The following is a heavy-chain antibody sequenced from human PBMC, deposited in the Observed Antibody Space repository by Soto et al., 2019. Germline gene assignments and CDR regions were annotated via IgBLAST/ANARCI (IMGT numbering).Heavy chain of an antibody. Sequence: SQTLSLTCVISGDSVSSNSAAWNWIRQSPSRGLEWLGRTYYRSKWYNDYAVSMKSRITINPDTSKNQFSLQLNSVTPEDTAVYYCVRDEGYWSSTRCPYYYYGMDVWGQGTTVTVSS. CDR1: GDSVSSNSAA. CDR3: VRDEGYWSSTRCPYYYYGMDV. V-gene: IGHV6-1*01. D-gene: IGHD2-2*01. J-gene: IGHJ6*02. CDR2: TYYRSKWYN.